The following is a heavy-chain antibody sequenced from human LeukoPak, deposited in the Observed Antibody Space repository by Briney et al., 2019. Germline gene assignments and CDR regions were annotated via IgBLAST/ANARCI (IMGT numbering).Heavy chain of an antibody. J-gene: IGHJ4*02. CDR3: AREICYYGSGSYCGLDY. V-gene: IGHV3-33*01. Sequence: GGSLRLSCAASGFTFSSYGMHWVRQAPGKGLEWVAVIWYDGSNKYYADSVKGRFTISRDNSKNTLYLQMNSLRAEDTAVYYCAREICYYGSGSYCGLDYWGQGTLVTVSS. CDR1: GFTFSSYG. CDR2: IWYDGSNK. D-gene: IGHD3-10*01.